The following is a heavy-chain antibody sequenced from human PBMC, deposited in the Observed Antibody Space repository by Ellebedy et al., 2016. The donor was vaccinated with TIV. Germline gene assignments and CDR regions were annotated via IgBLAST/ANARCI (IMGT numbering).Heavy chain of an antibody. V-gene: IGHV3-7*03. J-gene: IGHJ4*02. CDR2: INQDGSDE. CDR1: GFIFSGSW. D-gene: IGHD6-13*01. Sequence: PGGSLRLSCAASGFIFSGSWMTWVRQAPGKGLEWVANINQDGSDEYYVDSVKGRFTISRDNAKNSLYLQMNSLRVEDTGVYYCATDWGLAAVSWGQGTLVTVSS. CDR3: ATDWGLAAVS.